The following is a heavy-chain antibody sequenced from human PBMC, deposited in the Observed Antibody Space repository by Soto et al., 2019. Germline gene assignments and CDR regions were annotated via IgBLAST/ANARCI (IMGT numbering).Heavy chain of an antibody. CDR3: ARLRTQG. CDR2: IDSDGMT. V-gene: IGHV3-53*04. Sequence: EVQLVESGGGLVQPGGSLRLSCAVSGFSVTSNYMSWVRQAPGQGLECLSVIDSDGMTNYADSVKGRSTISRHNSKNTLYLQMDSLRAEDTAVYYCARLRTQGWGQGTMVTVSS. J-gene: IGHJ3*01. CDR1: GFSVTSNY. D-gene: IGHD1-1*01.